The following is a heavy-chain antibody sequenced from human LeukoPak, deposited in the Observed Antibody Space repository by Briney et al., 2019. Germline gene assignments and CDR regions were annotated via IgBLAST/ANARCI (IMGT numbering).Heavy chain of an antibody. D-gene: IGHD3-16*01. CDR2: IYGTGTT. J-gene: IGHJ3*02. CDR3: AREVGGSAFDI. V-gene: IGHV3-53*05. Sequence: PGGSLRLSCAVSGFTVSSNYMSWGRQAPGKGLEWVSVIYGTGTTYYADSVKGRFTISRDNSKNTLFLQMNSLRAEDTAVYYCAREVGGSAFDIWGQGTMVTVSS. CDR1: GFTVSSNY.